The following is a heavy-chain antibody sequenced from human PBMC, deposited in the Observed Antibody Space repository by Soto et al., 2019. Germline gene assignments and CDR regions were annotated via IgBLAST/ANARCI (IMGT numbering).Heavy chain of an antibody. J-gene: IGHJ4*02. D-gene: IGHD3-22*01. V-gene: IGHV3-15*07. Sequence: PGGSLGLPCPASGLPFRNPWINWARQAPGKGLEWVGRIKSKTDGGTTDYAAPVKGRFTISRDDSKNTLYLQMNSLKTEDTAVYYCTTYPVTMIVVVPSSGWGQGTLVTVSS. CDR2: IKSKTDGGTT. CDR3: TTYPVTMIVVVPSSG. CDR1: GLPFRNPW.